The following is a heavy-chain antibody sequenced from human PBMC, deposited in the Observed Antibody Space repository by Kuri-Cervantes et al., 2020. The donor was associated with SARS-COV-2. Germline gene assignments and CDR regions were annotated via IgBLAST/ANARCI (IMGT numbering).Heavy chain of an antibody. CDR3: ARDLGGSNYGGGDY. CDR1: GGSISSHY. J-gene: IGHJ4*02. CDR2: IYCSGST. Sequence: ESLKISCTVSGGSISSHYWSWIRQPPGKGLEWIGYIYCSGSTNYNPSLKSRVTISVDTSKNQFSLKLSSVTAADTAVYYCARDLGGSNYGGGDYWGQGTLVTVSS. D-gene: IGHD4-23*01. V-gene: IGHV4-59*11.